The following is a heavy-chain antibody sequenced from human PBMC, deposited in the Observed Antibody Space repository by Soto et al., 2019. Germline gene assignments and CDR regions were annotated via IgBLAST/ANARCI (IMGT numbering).Heavy chain of an antibody. Sequence: SVKVSLNASTYTIKIYGISWMRQTPRQGLGWMGWISGYNGNTEYEQKFQGRVTMTTDTSTSTAYMELRSLRADDTAVYYCARVVYYDSSGYYYPWGQGTLVTVSS. CDR1: TYTIKIYG. CDR3: ARVVYYDSSGYYYP. J-gene: IGHJ5*02. CDR2: ISGYNGNT. V-gene: IGHV1-18*01. D-gene: IGHD3-22*01.